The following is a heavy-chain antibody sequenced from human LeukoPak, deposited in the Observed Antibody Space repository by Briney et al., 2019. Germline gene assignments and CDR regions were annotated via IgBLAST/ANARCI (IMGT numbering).Heavy chain of an antibody. V-gene: IGHV1-8*03. CDR1: GYTFTSYD. D-gene: IGHD3-22*01. CDR2: MNPNSGNT. J-gene: IGHJ5*02. CDR3: ARGRENQYYYDSSGYYYVGYWFDP. Sequence: ASVKVSCKASGYTFTSYDINWVRQATGQGLEWMGWMNPNSGNTGYAQKFQGGVTITRNTSISTAYMELSSLRSEDTAVYYCARGRENQYYYDSSGYYYVGYWFDPWGQGTLVTVSS.